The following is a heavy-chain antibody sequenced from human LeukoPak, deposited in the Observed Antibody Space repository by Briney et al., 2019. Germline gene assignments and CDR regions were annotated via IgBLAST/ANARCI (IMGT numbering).Heavy chain of an antibody. D-gene: IGHD3-22*01. J-gene: IGHJ1*01. CDR2: ISSSNSYT. Sequence: GGSLRLSCAASGFTFSDYYMSWIRQAPGKGLEWVSYISSSNSYTNYADSVKGRFYADSVRGRFTISRDNAKNSLYLQMNSLRAEDTAVYYCVSLTYYFDSSGYYPGYFQHWGQGTLVTVSS. V-gene: IGHV3-11*03. CDR1: GFTFSDYY. CDR3: VSLTYYFDSSGYYPGYFQH.